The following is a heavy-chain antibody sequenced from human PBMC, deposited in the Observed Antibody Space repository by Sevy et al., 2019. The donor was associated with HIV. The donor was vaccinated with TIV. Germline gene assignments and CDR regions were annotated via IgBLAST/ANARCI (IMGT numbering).Heavy chain of an antibody. CDR2: IIHIFGTA. Sequence: ASVKVSCKASGGTFSSYAISWVRQAPGQGLEWMGGIIHIFGTANYAQKFQGRVTITADKSTSTAYMELSSLRSEDTAVYYCAREISGSYFSSWGQGTLVTVSS. CDR3: AREISGSYFSS. V-gene: IGHV1-69*06. J-gene: IGHJ4*02. CDR1: GGTFSSYA. D-gene: IGHD1-26*01.